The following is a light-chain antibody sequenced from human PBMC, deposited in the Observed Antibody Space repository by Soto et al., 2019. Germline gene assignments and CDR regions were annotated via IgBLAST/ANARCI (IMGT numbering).Light chain of an antibody. CDR2: SAS. V-gene: IGKV3-15*01. J-gene: IGKJ1*01. CDR1: QSVNNK. Sequence: EILMTQYPVTLSVSPGERATLSCAASQSVNNKVAWYQQKPGHTPRLLIYSASIGATGTPARFSGSGSGSDFTLTISSLQSEDFAVYYCQQYNTYYTWTLGQGTKVDIK. CDR3: QQYNTYYTWT.